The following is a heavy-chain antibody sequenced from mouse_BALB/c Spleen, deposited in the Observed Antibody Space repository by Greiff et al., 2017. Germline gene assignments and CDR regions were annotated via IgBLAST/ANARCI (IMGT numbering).Heavy chain of an antibody. CDR3: ARGNGKNYAMDY. D-gene: IGHD2-1*01. V-gene: IGHV14-3*02. CDR1: GFNLKDTY. CDR2: IDPANGNT. Sequence: EVQLQESGAELVKPGASVKLSCTASGFNLKDTYMHWVKQRPEQGLEWIGRIDPANGNTKYDPKFQGKATITADTSSNTAYLQLSSLTSEDTAVYYCARGNGKNYAMDYWGQGTSVTVSS. J-gene: IGHJ4*01.